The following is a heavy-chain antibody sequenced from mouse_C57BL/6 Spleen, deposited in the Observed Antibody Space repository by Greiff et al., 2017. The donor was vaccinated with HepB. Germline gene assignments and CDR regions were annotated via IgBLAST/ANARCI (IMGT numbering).Heavy chain of an antibody. CDR2: IDPEDGDT. D-gene: IGHD3-3*01. J-gene: IGHJ4*01. CDR3: TTWGLISDYYAMGY. Sequence: EVQLQQSGAELVRPGASVKLSCTASGFNIKDYYMHWVKQRPEQGLEWIGRIDPEDGDTEYAPKFQGKATMTADTSSNTAYLQLSSLTSEDTAVYYCTTWGLISDYYAMGYWGQGTSVTVSS. V-gene: IGHV14-1*01. CDR1: GFNIKDYY.